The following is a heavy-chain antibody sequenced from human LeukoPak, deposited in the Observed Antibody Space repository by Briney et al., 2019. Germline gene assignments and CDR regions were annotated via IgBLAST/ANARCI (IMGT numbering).Heavy chain of an antibody. V-gene: IGHV1-18*01. D-gene: IGHD6-19*01. J-gene: IGHJ5*02. CDR3: ARDRIVAVAGTNWFDP. CDR1: GYTFTSYG. Sequence: ASVKVSCKASGYTFTSYGISWVRQAPGQGLEWMGWISAYYGNTNYAQKLQGRVTMTTDTSTSTAYMELRSLRSDDTAVYYCARDRIVAVAGTNWFDPWGQGTLVTVSS. CDR2: ISAYYGNT.